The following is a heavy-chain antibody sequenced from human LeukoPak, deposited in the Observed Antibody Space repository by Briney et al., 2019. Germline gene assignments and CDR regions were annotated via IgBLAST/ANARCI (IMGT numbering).Heavy chain of an antibody. CDR3: ARDLKNHYYDSSGYWDY. Sequence: SETLSLTCTVSGGSISSSSYYWGWIRQPPGEGLEWIGSIYYSGSTYYNPSLKSRVTMSVDTSKNQFSLKLSSVTAADTAVYYCARDLKNHYYDSSGYWDYWGQGTLVTVSS. D-gene: IGHD3-22*01. J-gene: IGHJ4*02. CDR2: IYYSGST. V-gene: IGHV4-39*07. CDR1: GGSISSSSYY.